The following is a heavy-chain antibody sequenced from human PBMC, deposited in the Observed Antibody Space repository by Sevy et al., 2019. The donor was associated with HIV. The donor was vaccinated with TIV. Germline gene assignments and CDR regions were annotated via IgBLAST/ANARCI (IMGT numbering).Heavy chain of an antibody. CDR2: IKQDGSEK. Sequence: GGSLRLSCAASGFTFSSYWMSWVRQAPGKGLEWVANIKQDGSEKYYVDSVKGRFTISRDNAKNSLYLQMNSVRAEDTAVYYCARDLFSGGNAVYGYWGQGTLVTVSS. CDR1: GFTFSSYW. J-gene: IGHJ4*02. CDR3: ARDLFSGGNAVYGY. V-gene: IGHV3-7*01. D-gene: IGHD2-15*01.